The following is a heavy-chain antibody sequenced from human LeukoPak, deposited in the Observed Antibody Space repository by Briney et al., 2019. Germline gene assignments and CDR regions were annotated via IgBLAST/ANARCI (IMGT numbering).Heavy chain of an antibody. CDR3: ARGPNYGGTYFDY. J-gene: IGHJ4*02. V-gene: IGHV3-64*01. Sequence: GGSLRLSCAASGFSFGSYAMHWVRQSPGKRLEYVSAISSDGSSTYYANSVKGRFTISRDNSKNTLYLQMGSLRAEDMAVYYCARGPNYGGTYFDYWGQGTLVTVSS. CDR1: GFSFGSYA. CDR2: ISSDGSST. D-gene: IGHD1-7*01.